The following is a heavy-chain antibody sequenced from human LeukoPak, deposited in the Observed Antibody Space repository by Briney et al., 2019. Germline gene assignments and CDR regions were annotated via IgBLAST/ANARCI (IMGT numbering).Heavy chain of an antibody. J-gene: IGHJ2*01. Sequence: GESLKISCKGSGYSFTSYWIGWVRQMPGKGLEWMGIIYPGDSDTRYSPSFQGQVTISADKSISTAYLQWSSLKASDTAMYYCARLRVRDGYNMGDWYFDPWGRGTLVTVSS. D-gene: IGHD5-24*01. CDR1: GYSFTSYW. CDR3: ARLRVRDGYNMGDWYFDP. CDR2: IYPGDSDT. V-gene: IGHV5-51*01.